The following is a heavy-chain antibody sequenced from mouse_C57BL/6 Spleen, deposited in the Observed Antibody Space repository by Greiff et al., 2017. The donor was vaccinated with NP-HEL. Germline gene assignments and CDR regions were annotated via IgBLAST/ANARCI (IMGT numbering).Heavy chain of an antibody. CDR2: ISYDGSN. Sequence: EVQVVESGPGLVKPSQSLSLTCSVTGYSITSGYYWNWIRQFPGNKLEWMGYISYDGSNNYNPSLKNRISITRDTSKNPFFLKLNSVTTEDTATYYCAGGEKDYDYDADLCWYFDVWGTGTTVTVSS. D-gene: IGHD2-4*01. CDR1: GYSITSGYY. V-gene: IGHV3-6*01. J-gene: IGHJ1*03. CDR3: AGGEKDYDYDADLCWYFDV.